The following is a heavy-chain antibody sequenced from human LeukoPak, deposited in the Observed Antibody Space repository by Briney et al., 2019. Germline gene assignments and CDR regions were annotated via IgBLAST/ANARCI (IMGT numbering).Heavy chain of an antibody. V-gene: IGHV4-39*07. D-gene: IGHD3-22*01. J-gene: IGHJ6*02. CDR1: GGSISSSSYY. Sequence: KPSETLSLTCTVSGGSISSSSYYWGWIRQPPGKGLEWIGSIYYSGSTYYNPSLKSRVTISVDTSKNQFSLKLSSVTAADTAVYYCARGRSTMIVEIYYYYGMDVWGQGTTVTVSS. CDR3: ARGRSTMIVEIYYYYGMDV. CDR2: IYYSGST.